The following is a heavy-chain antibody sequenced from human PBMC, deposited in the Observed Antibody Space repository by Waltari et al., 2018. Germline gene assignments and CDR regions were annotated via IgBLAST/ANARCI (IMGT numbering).Heavy chain of an antibody. D-gene: IGHD1-26*01. CDR2: IRYDGSKK. CDR1: GFTFSTYG. CDR3: ARGRSNSQGDAFDI. Sequence: QEQVVESGGGVVQPGGSLRLSCATSGFTFSTYGMHWVRQAPGKGMEWVAFIRYDGSKKYYADSVKGRFTISRDNSKNTMYVQMNSLRADDTAVYYCARGRSNSQGDAFDIWGQGTMVTVSS. V-gene: IGHV3-30*02. J-gene: IGHJ3*02.